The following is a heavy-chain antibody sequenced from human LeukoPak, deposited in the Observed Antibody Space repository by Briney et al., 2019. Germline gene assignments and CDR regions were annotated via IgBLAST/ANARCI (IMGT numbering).Heavy chain of an antibody. J-gene: IGHJ4*02. V-gene: IGHV4-31*03. CDR3: ARGRDDYTWIFDY. CDR1: GGSISSTGYY. D-gene: IGHD4-11*01. CDR2: IYFSGSA. Sequence: PSETLSLTCTVSGGSISSTGYYWSWIRQLPGKGLEWIGYIYFSGSAYYNPSLKSRVTISVDTSRNQFSLKLSSVTAADTAVYYCARGRDDYTWIFDYWGQGNLVTVSS.